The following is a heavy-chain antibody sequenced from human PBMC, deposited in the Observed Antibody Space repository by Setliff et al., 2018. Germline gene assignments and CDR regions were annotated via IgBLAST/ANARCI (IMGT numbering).Heavy chain of an antibody. CDR3: ARMSGFLYMDV. CDR1: GGSISGASIRSYY. J-gene: IGHJ6*03. D-gene: IGHD3-3*01. CDR2: VYYSGTT. Sequence: PSETLSLTCTVSGGSISGASIRSYYWSWIRQPPGKGLEFIGYVYYSGTTNYDPSLKSRVTISVDTSKNQFSLELRSVTAADTAVYYCARMSGFLYMDVWGKGTPVTVSS. V-gene: IGHV4-59*08.